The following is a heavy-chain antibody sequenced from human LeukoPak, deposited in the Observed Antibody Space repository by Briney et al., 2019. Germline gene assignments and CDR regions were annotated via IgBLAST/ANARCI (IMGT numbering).Heavy chain of an antibody. CDR3: ARDYTVGPNDAFDF. Sequence: SETLSLTCTVFGGSISSHYWSWIRQPAGKGLEWIGRINTSGYTNYKSSLQSRVTMSVDTSKNQFSLKLTSVTAADTAVYYCARDYTVGPNDAFDFWGQGTMVTVSS. D-gene: IGHD1-26*01. V-gene: IGHV4-4*07. J-gene: IGHJ3*01. CDR1: GGSISSHY. CDR2: INTSGYT.